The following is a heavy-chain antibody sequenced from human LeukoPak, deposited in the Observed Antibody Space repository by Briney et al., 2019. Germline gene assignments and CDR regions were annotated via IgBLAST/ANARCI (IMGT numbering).Heavy chain of an antibody. CDR1: GFTVKEYY. Sequence: GGSLRLSCAASGFTVKEYYMYWIRQAPGRGPMWVSRISDDGGTKLYAGFAKGRFTMSRDSAKNTVYLQMNSLRVEDTAVYYCARERYSSSWYSKGINWFDPWGQGTLVTVSS. D-gene: IGHD6-13*01. J-gene: IGHJ5*02. V-gene: IGHV3-74*01. CDR2: ISDDGGTK. CDR3: ARERYSSSWYSKGINWFDP.